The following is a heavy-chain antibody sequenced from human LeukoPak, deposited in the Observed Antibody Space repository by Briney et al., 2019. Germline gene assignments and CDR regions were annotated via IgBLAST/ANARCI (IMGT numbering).Heavy chain of an antibody. Sequence: SGGSLRLSCAASGFTFSSYAMSWVPQAPGKGLEWVSAISGSGGSTYYADSVKGRFTISRDNSKNTLYLQMNSLRAEDTAVYYCAKDGAPRTRFLEWLYSPFDYWGQGTLVTVSS. V-gene: IGHV3-23*01. CDR1: GFTFSSYA. CDR3: AKDGAPRTRFLEWLYSPFDY. J-gene: IGHJ4*02. D-gene: IGHD3-3*01. CDR2: ISGSGGST.